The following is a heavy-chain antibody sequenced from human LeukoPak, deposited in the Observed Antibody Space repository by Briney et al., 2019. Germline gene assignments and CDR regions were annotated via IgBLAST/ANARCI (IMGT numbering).Heavy chain of an antibody. Sequence: SETLSLTCTVSGGSISSYYWSWIRQPPGKGLEWIGYIYYSGSTNYNPSLKSRVTISVDTSKNQFSLKLSSVTAADTAVYYCARGLYGGYDLPLDYWGQGTLVTVSS. J-gene: IGHJ4*02. CDR2: IYYSGST. CDR1: GGSISSYY. V-gene: IGHV4-59*12. CDR3: ARGLYGGYDLPLDY. D-gene: IGHD3-3*01.